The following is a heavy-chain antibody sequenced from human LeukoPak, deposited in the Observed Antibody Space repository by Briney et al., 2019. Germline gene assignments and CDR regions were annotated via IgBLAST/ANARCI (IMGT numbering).Heavy chain of an antibody. CDR2: SSPYKGDS. D-gene: IGHD6-19*01. V-gene: IGHV1-18*01. CDR1: GYTFSSYG. J-gene: IGHJ4*02. CDR3: ARVSYNTGWNGDY. Sequence: ASVKVSCKTSGYTFSSYGVDWVRQAPGQGLEWMGWSSPYKGDSKFAEKFQGRVTMTTDTSTSTAFMELKSLRSDDTGVYYCARVSYNTGWNGDYWGQGTLVTVSS.